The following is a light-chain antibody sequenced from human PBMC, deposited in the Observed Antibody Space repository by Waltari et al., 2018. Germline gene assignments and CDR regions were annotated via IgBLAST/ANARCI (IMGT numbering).Light chain of an antibody. V-gene: IGLV2-23*02. Sequence: QSALTQPASVSGSPGQSITVSCTGTSSDVGSYNLVSWYQHHPPKAPKLMIYEVSKRPSGGSSRFSGSKSGNTAALTISGLQPEDEADYYCCSDAGANTYVFGSGTKVTVL. CDR2: EVS. J-gene: IGLJ1*01. CDR3: CSDAGANTYV. CDR1: SSDVGSYNL.